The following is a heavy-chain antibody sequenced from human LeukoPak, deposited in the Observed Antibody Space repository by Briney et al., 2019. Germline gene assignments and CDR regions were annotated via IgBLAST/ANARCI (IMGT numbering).Heavy chain of an antibody. Sequence: GGSLRLSCAASGFTFSSYAMSSVRQAPGKGLEWVSSISSSSSYIYYADSVKGRFTISRDNAKNSLYLQMNSLRAEDTAVYYCASRDVDFWSGPADYWGQGTLVTVSS. J-gene: IGHJ4*02. V-gene: IGHV3-21*01. CDR1: GFTFSSYA. D-gene: IGHD3-3*01. CDR2: ISSSSSYI. CDR3: ASRDVDFWSGPADY.